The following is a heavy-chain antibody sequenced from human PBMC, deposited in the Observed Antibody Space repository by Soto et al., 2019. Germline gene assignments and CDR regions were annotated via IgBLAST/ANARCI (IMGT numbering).Heavy chain of an antibody. CDR2: INHSGST. Sequence: QVQLQQWGAGLLKPSETLSLTCAVYGGSFSGYYWTWIRQPPGTGLESIGEINHSGSTNYNPSLKSRVTISVDTSKNQFSLKLTSVTASDTAVNYCARDKITGLFDYCGQGTLVTVSS. CDR3: ARDKITGLFDY. V-gene: IGHV4-34*01. D-gene: IGHD2-8*02. CDR1: GGSFSGYY. J-gene: IGHJ4*02.